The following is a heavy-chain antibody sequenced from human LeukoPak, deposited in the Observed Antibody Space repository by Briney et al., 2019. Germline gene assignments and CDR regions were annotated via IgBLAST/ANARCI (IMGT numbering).Heavy chain of an antibody. D-gene: IGHD3-10*01. CDR1: GFTFNSYE. J-gene: IGHJ3*02. V-gene: IGHV3-48*03. CDR2: IGASTGVI. Sequence: GGSLRLSCAASGFTFNSYEMYWVRQAPGKGLEWLSYIGASTGVIKYADSVKGRFTISRDNARNSVYLQVNSLRVEDTAVYYCGAAREFVGASDIWGQGTMVTVSS. CDR3: GAAREFVGASDI.